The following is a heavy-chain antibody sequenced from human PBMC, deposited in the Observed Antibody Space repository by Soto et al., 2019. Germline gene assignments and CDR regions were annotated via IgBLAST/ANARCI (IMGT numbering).Heavy chain of an antibody. D-gene: IGHD3-3*01. CDR2: IHHSGST. J-gene: IGHJ4*02. CDR3: ARGVDSWSGYLF. V-gene: IGHV4-34*01. Sequence: KPSETLSLTCALYGGSFDGYYWSCIRQSPGKGLEWIGEIHHSGSTKYNPSLKSRVSLSVDTSTKQFSLKMTSMTAADRGVYYCARGVDSWSGYLFWGQGTPVTVSS. CDR1: GGSFDGYY.